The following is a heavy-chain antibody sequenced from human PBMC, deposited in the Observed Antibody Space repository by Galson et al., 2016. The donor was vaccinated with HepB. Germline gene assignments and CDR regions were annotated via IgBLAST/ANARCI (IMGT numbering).Heavy chain of an antibody. CDR3: TPCYESSTSGWWEAFNI. CDR1: GFTFRNAW. Sequence: SLRLSCAGSGFTFRNAWMNWVRQAPGKGLEWVGRIKSTSEGGTTDYGAPVKGRFTISREDSKNTVFLHMNSLETEDTGVYYCTPCYESSTSGWWEAFNIWGQGTMVTVSS. D-gene: IGHD6-19*01. J-gene: IGHJ3*02. V-gene: IGHV3-15*07. CDR2: IKSTSEGGTT.